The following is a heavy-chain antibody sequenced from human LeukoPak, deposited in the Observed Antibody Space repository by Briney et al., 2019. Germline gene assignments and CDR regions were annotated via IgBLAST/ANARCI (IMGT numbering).Heavy chain of an antibody. J-gene: IGHJ4*02. CDR3: ARVPAACTGPDY. V-gene: IGHV4-61*01. CDR1: GDSVSSGISY. Sequence: PSETLSLTCSVSGDSVSSGISYWSWSRQPPGEGLEWIAYISDSGGSDYNPSLRGRVTISLDTSKNQFSLRLTSVTAADTAVYYCARVPAACTGPDYWGQGTLVTVSS. D-gene: IGHD6-13*01. CDR2: ISDSGGS.